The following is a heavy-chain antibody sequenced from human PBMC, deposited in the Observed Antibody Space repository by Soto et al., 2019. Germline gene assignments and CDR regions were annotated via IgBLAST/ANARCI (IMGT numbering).Heavy chain of an antibody. V-gene: IGHV1-69*08. Sequence: QVQLVQSGAEVKKPGSSVKVSCKASGGTFSSYTISWVRQAPGQGLEWMGRIIPILGIANYAQKFQGRVTITADNSTSTAYMELSSLRSEDTAVYYCARDLGGSSWYVFLNYWRQGTLVTVSS. CDR3: ARDLGGSSWYVFLNY. CDR2: IIPILGIA. D-gene: IGHD6-13*01. CDR1: GGTFSSYT. J-gene: IGHJ4*02.